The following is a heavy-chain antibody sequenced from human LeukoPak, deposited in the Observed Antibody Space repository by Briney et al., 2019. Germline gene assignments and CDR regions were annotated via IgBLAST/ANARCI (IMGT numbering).Heavy chain of an antibody. CDR3: ATGLGHYYDY. D-gene: IGHD3-22*01. CDR2: VNSDGSST. Sequence: GGSLRLSCTASGISFNNYWMHWVRQAPGKGLVWVSRVNSDGSSTVYADSVKGRFTISRDNARTTVYLQMSSLRLDDTATYYCATGLGHYYDYWGQGSLVTVSS. CDR1: GISFNNYW. J-gene: IGHJ4*02. V-gene: IGHV3-74*01.